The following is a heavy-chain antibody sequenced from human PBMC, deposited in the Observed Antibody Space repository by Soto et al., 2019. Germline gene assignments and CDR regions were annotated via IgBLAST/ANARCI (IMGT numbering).Heavy chain of an antibody. CDR1: GFIFSNAW. J-gene: IGHJ4*02. D-gene: IGHD3-22*01. Sequence: GGSLRLSCAASGFIFSNAWINWVRQAPEKGLEWVGRIKRKTDGGTTDYAAPVKGRFTISRDDSKNTLYLQMNSLKTEDTAVYYCTTYEQPDYWGQGSLVTVFS. CDR3: TTYEQPDY. CDR2: IKRKTDGGTT. V-gene: IGHV3-15*07.